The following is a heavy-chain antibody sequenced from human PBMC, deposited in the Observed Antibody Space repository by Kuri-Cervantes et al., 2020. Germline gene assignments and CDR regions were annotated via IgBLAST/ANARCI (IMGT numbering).Heavy chain of an antibody. Sequence: GESLKISCAASGFTFSDYYMSWIRQAPGKGLEWVSYISSSGSTIYYADSVKGRFTISRDNAKNSLYLQMNSLRAEDTAVYYCARAPYYYDSSGYYKIAYFDYWGQGTLVTVSS. CDR1: GFTFSDYY. CDR3: ARAPYYYDSSGYYKIAYFDY. V-gene: IGHV3-11*04. CDR2: ISSSGSTI. J-gene: IGHJ4*02. D-gene: IGHD3-22*01.